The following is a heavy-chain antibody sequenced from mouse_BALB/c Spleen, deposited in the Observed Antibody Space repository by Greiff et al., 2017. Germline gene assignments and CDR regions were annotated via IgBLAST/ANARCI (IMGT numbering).Heavy chain of an antibody. Sequence: EVQRVESGGGLVKPGGSLKLSCAASGFTFSSYTMSWVRQTPEKRLEWVATISSGGSYTYYPDSVKGRFTISRDNAKNTLYLQMSSLKSEDTAMYYCTRDRTGLDYWGQGTTLTVSS. CDR2: ISSGGSYT. D-gene: IGHD3-3*01. V-gene: IGHV5-6-4*01. CDR1: GFTFSSYT. CDR3: TRDRTGLDY. J-gene: IGHJ2*01.